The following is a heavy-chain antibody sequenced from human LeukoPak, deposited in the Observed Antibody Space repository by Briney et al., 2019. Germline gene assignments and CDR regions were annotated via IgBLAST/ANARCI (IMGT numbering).Heavy chain of an antibody. CDR3: VKDRPCDGCMPMDA. CDR1: GFTFSDYS. J-gene: IGHJ6*02. CDR2: IGRVGYT. V-gene: IGHV3-23*01. D-gene: IGHD5-24*01. Sequence: PGGPLRLSCAASGFTFSDYSVSWVRQVPGKGLEWVSGIGRVGYTYLADPVKGRFTISRDNSKNTVYLQMNSLRAEDTAIYYCVKDRPCDGCMPMDAWGQGTTVTVSS.